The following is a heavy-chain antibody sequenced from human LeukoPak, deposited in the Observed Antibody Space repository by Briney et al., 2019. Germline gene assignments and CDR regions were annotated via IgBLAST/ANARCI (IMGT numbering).Heavy chain of an antibody. CDR3: AKDFFALTDLIAAAGTIDY. D-gene: IGHD6-13*01. CDR2: IYYSGST. Sequence: SETLSLTCTVSGGSISSYYWSWIRRPPGKGLEWIGYIYYSGSTNYNPSLKSRVTISVDTSKNQFSLKLSSVTAADTAVYYCAKDFFALTDLIAAAGTIDYWGQGTLVTVSS. CDR1: GGSISSYY. J-gene: IGHJ4*02. V-gene: IGHV4-59*01.